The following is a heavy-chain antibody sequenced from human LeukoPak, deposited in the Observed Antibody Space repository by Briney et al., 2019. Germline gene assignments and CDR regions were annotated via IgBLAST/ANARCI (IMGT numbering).Heavy chain of an antibody. Sequence: ASVKVSCKASGYTFTGYYMHWVRQAPGQGLDWMGWINPNRGGTNYAQKFQGRVTMTRDTSISTAYMELSRLRSDDTVVYYCARDPLVGYYYMDVWGKGTTVTVSS. J-gene: IGHJ6*03. CDR1: GYTFTGYY. CDR3: ARDPLVGYYYMDV. V-gene: IGHV1-2*02. CDR2: INPNRGGT.